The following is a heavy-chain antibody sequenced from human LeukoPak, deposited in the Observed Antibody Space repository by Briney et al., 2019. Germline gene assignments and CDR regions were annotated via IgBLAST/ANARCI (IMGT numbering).Heavy chain of an antibody. J-gene: IGHJ4*02. CDR3: ASTSQPYSSGWYYFDY. D-gene: IGHD6-19*01. Sequence: GASVKVSCKASGYTFITYGISWVRQAPAQGLDWMGGIIPIFGTANYAKKFQGRVTITADESTSTAYMELSSLRSEDTAVYYCASTSQPYSSGWYYFDYWGQGTLVTVSS. CDR2: IIPIFGTA. V-gene: IGHV1-69*13. CDR1: GYTFITYG.